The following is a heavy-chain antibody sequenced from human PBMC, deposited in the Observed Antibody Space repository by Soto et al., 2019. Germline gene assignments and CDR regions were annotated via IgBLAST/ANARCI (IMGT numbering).Heavy chain of an antibody. CDR3: ARLHGYCISSSCHGHYAMDV. Sequence: SETLSLTCTVSGGSISSGDYYWSWIRQHPGKGLEWIGYIYYSGSTYYNPSLKSRVTVSVDTSKNQFSLKVTSVTAADTAVYYCARLHGYCISSSCHGHYAMDVWGQGTTVTVSS. V-gene: IGHV4-30-4*08. CDR2: IYYSGST. CDR1: GGSISSGDYY. D-gene: IGHD2-2*01. J-gene: IGHJ6*02.